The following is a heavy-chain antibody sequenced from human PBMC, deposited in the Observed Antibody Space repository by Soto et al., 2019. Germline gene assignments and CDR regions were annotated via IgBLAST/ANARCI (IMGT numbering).Heavy chain of an antibody. CDR2: ISSNGGYT. D-gene: IGHD5-12*01. CDR1: GFTFSSYA. V-gene: IGHV3-64*01. J-gene: IGHJ4*02. Sequence: EVQLVASGGGLVQPGGSLRLSCAASGFTFSSYAMHWVRQAPGKGLEYVSAISSNGGYTYYANSLKSRITISRDNSKNTLYLQMGSLRAEDMAVYYCARRDGYNFDYWGQGTLVTVSS. CDR3: ARRDGYNFDY.